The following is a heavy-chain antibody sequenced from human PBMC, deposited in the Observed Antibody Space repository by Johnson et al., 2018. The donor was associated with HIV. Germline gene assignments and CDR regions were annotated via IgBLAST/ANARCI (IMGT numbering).Heavy chain of an antibody. V-gene: IGHV3-20*04. Sequence: VQLVESGGGLVPPGRSLRLSCAVSGFTFDDYGMSWVRQAPGKGLEWVSGVIWNGGSTDYADSVKGRFTISRDNAKNSLYLQMNNLRPGDTALYYCAKKLDYYDSSGSFDAFDVWGQGTMVTVSS. CDR2: VIWNGGST. J-gene: IGHJ3*01. D-gene: IGHD3-22*01. CDR3: AKKLDYYDSSGSFDAFDV. CDR1: GFTFDDYG.